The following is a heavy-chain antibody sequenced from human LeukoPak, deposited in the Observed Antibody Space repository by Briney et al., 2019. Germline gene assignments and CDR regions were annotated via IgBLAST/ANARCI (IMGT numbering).Heavy chain of an antibody. CDR3: TRARYYGSGSYYSDAFDI. D-gene: IGHD3-10*01. Sequence: GGSLRLSCTASGFTFGDYALSWVRQAPGKGLQWVSFIRSKTYGGAPEYAASVKGRFTISRDDSKSMAYLQMDSLKTEDTAVYYCTRARYYGSGSYYSDAFDIWGQGTMVTVSS. J-gene: IGHJ3*02. CDR2: IRSKTYGGAP. CDR1: GFTFGDYA. V-gene: IGHV3-49*04.